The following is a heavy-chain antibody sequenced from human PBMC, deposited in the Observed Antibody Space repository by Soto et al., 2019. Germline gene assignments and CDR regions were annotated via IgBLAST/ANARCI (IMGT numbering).Heavy chain of an antibody. V-gene: IGHV1-18*04. CDR2: ISAYNGNT. CDR3: ARDPPWYGDYRPLLDY. J-gene: IGHJ4*02. CDR1: GYTFTSYG. D-gene: IGHD4-17*01. Sequence: QVQLVQSGAEVKKPGASVKVSCKASGYTFTSYGIIWVRQAPGQGLEWMGWISAYNGNTNYAQKLQGRVTMTTDTSTSTADMELRSLRSDDTAVYYCARDPPWYGDYRPLLDYGDQGTLVTVSS.